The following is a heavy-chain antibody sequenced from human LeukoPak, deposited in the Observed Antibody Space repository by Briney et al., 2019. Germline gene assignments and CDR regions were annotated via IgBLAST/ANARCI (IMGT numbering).Heavy chain of an antibody. CDR3: ARDLSANYFDISGYYRIDYYDY. Sequence: ASVKVSCKASGGTFSSYAISWVRQAPGQGLEWMGRIIPILGIANYAQKFQGRVTITADKSTSTAYMELSSLRSEDTAVYYCARDLSANYFDISGYYRIDYYDYWGQGTLVTVSS. CDR1: GGTFSSYA. V-gene: IGHV1-69*04. D-gene: IGHD3-22*01. J-gene: IGHJ4*02. CDR2: IIPILGIA.